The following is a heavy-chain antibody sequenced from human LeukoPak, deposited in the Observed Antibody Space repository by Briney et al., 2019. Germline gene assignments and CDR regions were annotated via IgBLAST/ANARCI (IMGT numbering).Heavy chain of an antibody. CDR2: ISGSGGST. CDR1: GFTFSSYA. Sequence: GGSLRLSCAASGFTFSSYAMSWVRQAPGKGLEWVSAISGSGGSTYYADSVTGRFTISRDNSKNTLYLQMNSLRAEDTAVYYCAKDLSGTNYYYYGMDVWGQGTTVTVSS. CDR3: AKDLSGTNYYYYGMDV. V-gene: IGHV3-23*01. J-gene: IGHJ6*02. D-gene: IGHD3-16*02.